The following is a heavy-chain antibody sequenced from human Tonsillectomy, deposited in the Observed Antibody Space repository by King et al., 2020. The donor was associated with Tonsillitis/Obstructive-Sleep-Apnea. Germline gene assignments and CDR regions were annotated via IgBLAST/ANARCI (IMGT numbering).Heavy chain of an antibody. Sequence: VQLVESGGGLVQPGRSLRLSCAASGFTFDDYAMYWVRHAPGEGLEWVSGISWNSVTINYAGSLKGRFTISRDNDKKSLYLQMNSLRAEDTALYYCAKDLIIATSRTPGDAFALWGQGTMVTVSS. V-gene: IGHV3-9*01. CDR3: AKDLIIATSRTPGDAFAL. D-gene: IGHD1-14*01. CDR1: GFTFDDYA. CDR2: ISWNSVTI. J-gene: IGHJ3*01.